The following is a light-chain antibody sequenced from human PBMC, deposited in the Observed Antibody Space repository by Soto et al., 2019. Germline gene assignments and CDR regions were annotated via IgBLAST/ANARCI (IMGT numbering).Light chain of an antibody. CDR2: RDN. CDR3: AAWDDSLSGWV. Sequence: QSVLTQPPSASGTPGQRVTISCSGRSSNIGSNYVHWYQHVPGTAPKLLIYRDNQRPSGVPDRFSGSKSGTSASLAISGLRSEDEADYYCAAWDDSLSGWVFGGGTKLT. J-gene: IGLJ3*02. V-gene: IGLV1-47*01. CDR1: SSNIGSNY.